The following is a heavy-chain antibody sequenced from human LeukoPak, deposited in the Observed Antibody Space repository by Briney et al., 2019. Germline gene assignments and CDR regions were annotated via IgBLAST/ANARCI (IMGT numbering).Heavy chain of an antibody. CDR3: ARGKVPAAPY. Sequence: AASVKVSCKASGYTFTGYYMHWVRQAPGQGLEWMGWINPNSGGTNYAQKFQGRVTMTRDTSISIAYMELSRLRSDDTAVYYCARGKVPAAPYWGQGTLVTVSS. CDR2: INPNSGGT. CDR1: GYTFTGYY. V-gene: IGHV1-2*02. D-gene: IGHD2-2*01. J-gene: IGHJ4*02.